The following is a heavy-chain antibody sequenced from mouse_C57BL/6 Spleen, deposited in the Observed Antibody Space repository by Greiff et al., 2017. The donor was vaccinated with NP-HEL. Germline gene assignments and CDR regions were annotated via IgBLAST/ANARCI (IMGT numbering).Heavy chain of an antibody. CDR1: GYTFTSYT. CDR2: INPSSGYT. D-gene: IGHD4-1*01. J-gene: IGHJ4*01. Sequence: QVQLQQSGAELARPGASVKMSCKASGYTFTSYTMHWVKQRPGQGLEWIGYINPSSGYTKYNQKFKDKATLTADKSSSTAYMQLNSLTSEDSAVYYCAKLGRDYAMDYWGQGTSVTVSS. CDR3: AKLGRDYAMDY. V-gene: IGHV1-4*01.